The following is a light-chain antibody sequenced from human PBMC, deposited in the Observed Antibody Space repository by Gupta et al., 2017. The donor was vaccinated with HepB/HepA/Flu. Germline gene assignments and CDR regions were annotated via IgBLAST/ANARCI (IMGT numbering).Light chain of an antibody. Sequence: QSVLTQPPSASGTPGQRVTISCPGSSSNIGSNTVNWYQQLPGTAPNILIYNNNQRPSGVPDRFSGSKSCTSASLAISGLQSEDEADYYCAAWDDSMNGPVVFGGGTKLTVL. CDR1: SSNIGSNT. CDR3: AAWDDSMNGPVV. V-gene: IGLV1-44*01. CDR2: NNN. J-gene: IGLJ2*01.